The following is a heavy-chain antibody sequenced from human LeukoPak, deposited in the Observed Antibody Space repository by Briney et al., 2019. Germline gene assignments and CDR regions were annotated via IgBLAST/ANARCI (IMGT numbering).Heavy chain of an antibody. V-gene: IGHV3-30*02. CDR1: GFTFSSYG. D-gene: IGHD5-12*01. Sequence: GGSLRLSCAASGFTFSSYGMYWVRQAPGNGLEWVAFIRYDGSNKYYADSVKGRFTVSRDNSKNTLYLQMKSLRAEDTAVYYCAKGGGYEAQYYYYYLDVWGKGTTVTISS. CDR2: IRYDGSNK. J-gene: IGHJ6*03. CDR3: AKGGGYEAQYYYYYLDV.